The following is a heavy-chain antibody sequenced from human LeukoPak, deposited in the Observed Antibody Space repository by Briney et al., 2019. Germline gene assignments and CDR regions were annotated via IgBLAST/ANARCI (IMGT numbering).Heavy chain of an antibody. CDR2: VDPENGET. CDR1: GYTFTDYY. J-gene: IGHJ4*02. CDR3: ATDGIPYYYDSD. Sequence: ASVKVSCKASGYTFTDYYMHWVQQAPGKGLEWMGRVDPENGETIYAEKFQGRVTITADTSTDTAYMEVSSLRSEDTAAYYCATDGIPYYYDSDWGQGTLVTVSS. V-gene: IGHV1-69-2*01. D-gene: IGHD3-22*01.